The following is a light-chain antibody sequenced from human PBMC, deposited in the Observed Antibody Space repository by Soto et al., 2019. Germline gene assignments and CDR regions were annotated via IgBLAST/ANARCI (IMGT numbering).Light chain of an antibody. CDR2: DTS. CDR1: TKTVTIGHF. J-gene: IGLJ1*01. V-gene: IGLV7-46*02. CDR3: MLAESGSYV. Sequence: QAVVTQEPSLTVSPGGTVTLSFGSSTKTVTIGHFPYWFQQKPGQAPRTLIYDTSNKHSWTPAQFSGSLLGGKAALTLLRAPLKDADEYYCMLAESGSYVFGTGTKVTAL.